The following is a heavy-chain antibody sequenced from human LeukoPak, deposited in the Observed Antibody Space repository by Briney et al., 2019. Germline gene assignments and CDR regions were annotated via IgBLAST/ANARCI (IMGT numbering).Heavy chain of an antibody. V-gene: IGHV4-34*01. D-gene: IGHD3-22*01. CDR2: INHSGSTT. CDR3: ARLYYYDSSGYYYVVAFDI. J-gene: IGHJ3*02. Sequence: SETLSLTCAVYGGSFSDYYWSWIRQSPGKGLEWIGEINHSGSTTNYNPSLKNRVTISVDTSKNQFSLKLSSVTAADTAVYYCARLYYYDSSGYYYVVAFDIWGQGTKVTVSS. CDR1: GGSFSDYY.